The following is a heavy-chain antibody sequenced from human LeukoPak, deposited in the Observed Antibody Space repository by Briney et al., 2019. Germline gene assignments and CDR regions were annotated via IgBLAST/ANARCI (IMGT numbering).Heavy chain of an antibody. Sequence: GGSLRLSCAASGFTFSSYGMHWVRQAPGKGLEWVASIRYDGSLKYYADSVRGRFTISRDNSKTTLYLQMNSLRVEDTAVYYCAKGSSTSGCPDYWGQGTLVTDSS. V-gene: IGHV3-30*02. J-gene: IGHJ4*02. CDR3: AKGSSTSGCPDY. CDR2: IRYDGSLK. CDR1: GFTFSSYG. D-gene: IGHD6-19*01.